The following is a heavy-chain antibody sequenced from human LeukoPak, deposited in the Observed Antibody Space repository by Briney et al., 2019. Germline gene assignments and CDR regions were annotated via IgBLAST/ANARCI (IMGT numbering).Heavy chain of an antibody. D-gene: IGHD5-18*01. Sequence: GASVKVSCKASGYTFTSYDINWVRQATGQGLEWMGWMNPNSGNTGYAQKFQGRVTMTRDTSISTAYMELSRLRSDDTAVYYCARDMGYSYGYFDYWGQGTLVTVSS. CDR2: MNPNSGNT. J-gene: IGHJ4*02. V-gene: IGHV1-8*01. CDR3: ARDMGYSYGYFDY. CDR1: GYTFTSYD.